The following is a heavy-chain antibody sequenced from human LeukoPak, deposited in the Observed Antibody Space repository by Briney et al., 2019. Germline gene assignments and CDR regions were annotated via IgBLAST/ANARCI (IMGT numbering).Heavy chain of an antibody. CDR2: IYSSGST. CDR1: GGSINSYY. J-gene: IGHJ4*02. Sequence: SETLSLTCTVSGGSINSYYWSWIRQPAGKGLEWIGRIYSSGSTNYNPSLKSRVSMSVDTSRNQFSLKLTSVTAADTALYYCARGGKATVVTMWGQGILVTVSS. V-gene: IGHV4-4*07. D-gene: IGHD4-23*01. CDR3: ARGGKATVVTM.